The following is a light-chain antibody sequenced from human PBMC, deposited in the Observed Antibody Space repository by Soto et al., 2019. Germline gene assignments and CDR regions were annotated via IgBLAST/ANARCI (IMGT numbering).Light chain of an antibody. CDR2: DAS. J-gene: IGKJ2*01. Sequence: EIVLTQSPGTLSLSPGERATLSCRASQTVSSTYLAWYQQKPGQAPRLLIYDASSRATGIPDRFSGSGSGTNFTLTISRLEPEDFALYYCQQYGSTPYTFGHGTKLNIK. V-gene: IGKV3-20*01. CDR3: QQYGSTPYT. CDR1: QTVSSTY.